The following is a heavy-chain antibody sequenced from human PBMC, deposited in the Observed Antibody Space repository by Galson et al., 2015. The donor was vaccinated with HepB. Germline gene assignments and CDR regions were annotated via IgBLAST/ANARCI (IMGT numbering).Heavy chain of an antibody. CDR3: ARQGGCSSTSCYGAFDP. D-gene: IGHD2-2*01. J-gene: IGHJ5*02. CDR1: GYSFTSYW. V-gene: IGHV5-10-1*01. CDR2: IDPSDSYT. Sequence: QSGAEVKKPGESLRISCKGSGYSFTSYWISWVRQMPGKGLEWMGRIDPSDSYTNYSPSFQGHVTISADKSISTAYLQWSSLKASDTAMYYCARQGGCSSTSCYGAFDPWGQGTLVTVSS.